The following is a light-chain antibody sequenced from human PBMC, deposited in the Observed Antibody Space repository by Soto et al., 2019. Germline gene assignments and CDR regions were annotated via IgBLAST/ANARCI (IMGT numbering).Light chain of an antibody. CDR2: GNS. J-gene: IGLJ1*01. CDR1: SSNIGAGYD. CDR3: QSYDSSLSGYV. Sequence: QYVLTQPLSVSGAPRQRVTISCTGSSSNIGAGYDVHWYQQLPGTAPKLLIYGNSNRPSGVPDRFSGSKSGTSASLAITGLQAEDEADYYCQSYDSSLSGYVFGTGTKVTV. V-gene: IGLV1-40*01.